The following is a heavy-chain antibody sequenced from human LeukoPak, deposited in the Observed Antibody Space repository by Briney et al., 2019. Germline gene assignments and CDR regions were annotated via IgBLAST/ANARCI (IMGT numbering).Heavy chain of an antibody. CDR2: INPNSGGT. CDR1: GYTFTGYY. CDR3: ARSSRTTPVVAKDY. D-gene: IGHD2-21*01. J-gene: IGHJ4*02. V-gene: IGHV1-2*02. Sequence: GASVKVSCKASGYTFTGYYMHWVRQAPGQGLEWMGWINPNSGGTNYAQKFQGRVTMTRDTSISTAYMELSRLRSDDTAVYYCARSSRTTPVVAKDYWGQGTLVTVSS.